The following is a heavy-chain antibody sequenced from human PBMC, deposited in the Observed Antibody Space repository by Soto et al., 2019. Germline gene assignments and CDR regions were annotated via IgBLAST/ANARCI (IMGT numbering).Heavy chain of an antibody. V-gene: IGHV3-30-3*01. CDR3: AIDTSVNNIAMAGTSSGMDV. D-gene: IGHD6-19*01. J-gene: IGHJ6*02. Sequence: ILQAPSKGLGWVAVISYDGSNKYYADSVKGRFTISRDNSKNTLYLQMNSLRAEDTAVYYCAIDTSVNNIAMAGTSSGMDVWGHGTTVTVSS. CDR2: ISYDGSNK.